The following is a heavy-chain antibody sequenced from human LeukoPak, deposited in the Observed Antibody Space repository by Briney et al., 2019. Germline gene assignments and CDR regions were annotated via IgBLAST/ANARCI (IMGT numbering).Heavy chain of an antibody. J-gene: IGHJ4*02. Sequence: SETLSLTCTVSGGSISSSCYYWGWIRQPPGKGLEWIGSFYYSGGSYYNPTLKRRVTISVDTPKNPFSLKLSSVTAADPAVYYCARQPSYDSSGYCDYWGQGPLVTVSS. D-gene: IGHD3-22*01. V-gene: IGHV4-39*01. CDR1: GGSISSSCYY. CDR2: FYYSGGS. CDR3: ARQPSYDSSGYCDY.